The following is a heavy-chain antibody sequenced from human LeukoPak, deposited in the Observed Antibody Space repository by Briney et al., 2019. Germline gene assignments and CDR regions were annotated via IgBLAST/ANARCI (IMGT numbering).Heavy chain of an antibody. D-gene: IGHD3-10*01. CDR2: INHSGST. J-gene: IGHJ6*03. Sequence: SETLSLTCAVYGGSFSGYYWSWIRQPPGKGLEWIGEINHSGSTNYNPSLKSRVTVSVDTSKNQFSLKLSSVTAADTAVYYCARRVGRWFGERAYYYNYMDVWGKGTTVTISS. V-gene: IGHV4-34*01. CDR3: ARRVGRWFGERAYYYNYMDV. CDR1: GGSFSGYY.